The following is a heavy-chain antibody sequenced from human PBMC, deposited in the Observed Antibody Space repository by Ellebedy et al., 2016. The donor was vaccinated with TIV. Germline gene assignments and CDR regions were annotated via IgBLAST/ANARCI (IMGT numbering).Heavy chain of an antibody. CDR3: TKRAEGWGFFDY. CDR1: EFTVSSNY. CDR2: LYSGGST. J-gene: IGHJ4*02. D-gene: IGHD3-16*01. V-gene: IGHV3-53*01. Sequence: PGGSLRLSCAASEFTVSSNYMSWVRQAPGKGLEWVSVLYSGGSTYYADSVKGRFTISRDNSRDTLFLQMNSLRAEDTAVYYCTKRAEGWGFFDYWGQGILVTVSS.